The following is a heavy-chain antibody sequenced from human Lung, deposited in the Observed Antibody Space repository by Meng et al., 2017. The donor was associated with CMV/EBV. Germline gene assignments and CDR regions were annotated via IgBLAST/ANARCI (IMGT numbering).Heavy chain of an antibody. V-gene: IGHV4-38-2*02. Sequence: LXCTVSGYSISSGYYWGWIRQPPGKGLEWIGSIYHSGSTYYNPSLKSRVTISVDTSKNQFSLKVSSVTAADTAVYHCARSSSTVFWFDPWGQGTLDTVSS. CDR2: IYHSGST. J-gene: IGHJ5*02. CDR3: ARSSSTVFWFDP. CDR1: GYSISSGYY. D-gene: IGHD4-11*01.